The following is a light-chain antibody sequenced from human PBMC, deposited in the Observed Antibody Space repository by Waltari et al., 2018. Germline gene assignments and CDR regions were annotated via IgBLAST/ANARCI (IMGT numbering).Light chain of an antibody. V-gene: IGLV2-14*03. Sequence: QSALAQPASVSGSPGQSITISCTGTSSDIGDFNYVSWFQEHPGRAPKLLIYAVTKRPSGVSNRFSGSKSVNTASLTISGLRSEDEADYYCSSYTVTSVWVFGGGTKLTVL. CDR3: SSYTVTSVWV. CDR2: AVT. J-gene: IGLJ3*02. CDR1: SSDIGDFNY.